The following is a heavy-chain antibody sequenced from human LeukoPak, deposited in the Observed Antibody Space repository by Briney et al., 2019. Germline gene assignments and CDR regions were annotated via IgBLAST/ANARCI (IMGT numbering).Heavy chain of an antibody. J-gene: IGHJ4*02. V-gene: IGHV3-20*04. CDR2: INWNGGST. D-gene: IGHD3-9*01. CDR3: ANLHYDILTGYIYYFDY. CDR1: GFTFDDYG. Sequence: GGSLRLSCAASGFTFDDYGMSWVRQAPGKGLEWVSGINWNGGSTGYADSVKGRFTISRDNAKSSLYLQMNSLRAEDTAVYYCANLHYDILTGYIYYFDYWGQGTLVTVSS.